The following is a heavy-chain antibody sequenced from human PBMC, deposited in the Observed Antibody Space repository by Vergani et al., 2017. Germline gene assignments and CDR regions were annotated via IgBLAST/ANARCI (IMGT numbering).Heavy chain of an antibody. V-gene: IGHV4-4*07. D-gene: IGHD6-13*01. CDR3: ARGLARGRNXVGKKQQPYDAFDI. Sequence: QVQMQESGPGLVKTSETLSLTCSASGAPISYWCWSWLRQPAGKGLEWIGRLCPSGSTNYKPSLKSRVTMSIDTSKNQFSLKLTSVTAADTAVYYCARGLARGRNXVGKKQQPYDAFDIWGQGTMVTVSS. CDR1: GAPISYWC. J-gene: IGHJ3*02. CDR2: LCPSGST.